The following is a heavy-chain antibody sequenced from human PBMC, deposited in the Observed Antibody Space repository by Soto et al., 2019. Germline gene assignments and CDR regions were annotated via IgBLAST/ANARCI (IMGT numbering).Heavy chain of an antibody. V-gene: IGHV3-33*01. J-gene: IGHJ4*02. CDR3: AAATTWNFHFPY. CDR1: GFTVSRHG. CDR2: IWYDGSNR. Sequence: QVQMVESGGGVVQPGGSLRLSCAASGFTVSRHGMHGVRQAPGKGLEWVAVIWYDGSNRYYADSVKGRFTISKDNSKNTLYLEMNTLRPEDTAIYYCAAATTWNFHFPYWGQGTQVTVSS. D-gene: IGHD1-7*01.